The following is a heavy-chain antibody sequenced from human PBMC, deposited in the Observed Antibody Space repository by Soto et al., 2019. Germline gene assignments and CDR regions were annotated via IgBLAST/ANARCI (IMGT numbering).Heavy chain of an antibody. J-gene: IGHJ6*04. V-gene: IGHV3-23*01. D-gene: IGHD2-15*01. Sequence: QPGGSLRLSCAASGFTFSSYAMSWVRQAPGKGLEWVAGISGSGGSTYYADSVKGRFTISRDNAKNSLYLQMNSLRAEDTAVYYCARDHQGRFRGVDMDVWGKGTTVTVSS. CDR1: GFTFSSYA. CDR2: ISGSGGST. CDR3: ARDHQGRFRGVDMDV.